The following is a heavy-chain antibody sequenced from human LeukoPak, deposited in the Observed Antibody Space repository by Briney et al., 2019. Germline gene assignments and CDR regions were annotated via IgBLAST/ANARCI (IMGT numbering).Heavy chain of an antibody. Sequence: PSETLSLTCAVYGGSFSGYYWSWIRQPPGKGLDWIGEINHSGSTNYNPSLKSRVTISVDTSKNQFSLKLSSVTAADTAVYYCARVATVTTWDYFDYWGQGTLVTVSS. V-gene: IGHV4-34*01. CDR3: ARVATVTTWDYFDY. CDR1: GGSFSGYY. J-gene: IGHJ4*02. D-gene: IGHD4-11*01. CDR2: INHSGST.